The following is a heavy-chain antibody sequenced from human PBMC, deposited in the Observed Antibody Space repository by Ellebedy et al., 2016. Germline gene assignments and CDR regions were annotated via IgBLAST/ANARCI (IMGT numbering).Heavy chain of an antibody. Sequence: GESLKISXAASGFTFSDFYFSWIRQAPGKGLEWVAYISSSGDYTKHADSVRGRFTVSRDNSKNSLFLQMNNLRSEDTAVYHCASAIDYWGQGTLVTVSS. CDR2: ISSSGDYT. V-gene: IGHV3-11*06. CDR1: GFTFSDFY. J-gene: IGHJ4*02. CDR3: ASAIDY.